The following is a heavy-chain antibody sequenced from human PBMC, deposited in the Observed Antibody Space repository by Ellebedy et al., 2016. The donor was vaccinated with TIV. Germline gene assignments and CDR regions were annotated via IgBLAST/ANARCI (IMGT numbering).Heavy chain of an antibody. V-gene: IGHV5-51*01. CDR3: SRHTYCGGDCYFPGY. J-gene: IGHJ4*02. CDR2: IYPGDSDT. CDR1: GYSFTSYW. Sequence: KVSCKGSGYSFTSYWTGWVRQMPGKGLEWMGIIYPGDSDTRYSHSFQGQVTISADKSISTAYLQWSSLKASDTAMYYCSRHTYCGGDCYFPGYWGQGTLVTVSS. D-gene: IGHD2-21*02.